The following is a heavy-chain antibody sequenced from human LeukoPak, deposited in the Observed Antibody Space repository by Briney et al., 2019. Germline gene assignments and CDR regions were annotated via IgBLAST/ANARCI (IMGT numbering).Heavy chain of an antibody. CDR1: GFTCSSCW. CDR2: IKQDGGEI. Sequence: GGSLRLSCAASGFTCSSCWMSWVRQAPGKGLEWVANIKQDGGEIYYVDSVKGRFTISRDNAKNSLSLQMNSLRAEDTAVYYCARDLYYGSGNRYWGQGTLVTVSS. D-gene: IGHD3-10*01. CDR3: ARDLYYGSGNRY. V-gene: IGHV3-7*01. J-gene: IGHJ4*02.